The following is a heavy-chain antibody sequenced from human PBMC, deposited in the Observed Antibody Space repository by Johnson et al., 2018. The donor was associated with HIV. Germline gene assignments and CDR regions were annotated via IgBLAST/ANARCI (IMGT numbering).Heavy chain of an antibody. CDR3: AKAHRVSMTTVITGPDAFDI. D-gene: IGHD4-23*01. CDR1: GLTFSDFA. Sequence: EQLVESGGGVVQPGKSLRLSCAASGLTFSDFAMHWVRQAPGKGLEWVALTSYDGSNKYYADSVKGRFTISRDNSKNTLYLQMNSLRAEDTAVYYCAKAHRVSMTTVITGPDAFDIWGQGTMVTVSS. CDR2: TSYDGSNK. V-gene: IGHV3-30-3*01. J-gene: IGHJ3*02.